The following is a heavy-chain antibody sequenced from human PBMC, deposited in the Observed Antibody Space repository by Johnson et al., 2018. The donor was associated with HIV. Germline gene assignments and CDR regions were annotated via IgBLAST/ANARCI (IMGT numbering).Heavy chain of an antibody. CDR2: ISSSGSTI. CDR1: GFTVSSNY. Sequence: QVQLVESGGDLVQPGGSLRLSCAVSGFTVSSNYMSWIRQAPGKGLEWVSYISSSGSTIYYADSVKGRFTISRDNAKNSLYLQMNSLRAEDTAVYYCASWNYFDAFDIWGQGTMVTVSS. V-gene: IGHV3-11*04. CDR3: ASWNYFDAFDI. J-gene: IGHJ3*02. D-gene: IGHD1-7*01.